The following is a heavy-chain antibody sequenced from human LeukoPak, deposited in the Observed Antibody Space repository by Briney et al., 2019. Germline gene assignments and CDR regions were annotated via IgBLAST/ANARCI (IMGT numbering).Heavy chain of an antibody. V-gene: IGHV3-30*02. Sequence: GGSLRLSCAVSGFTFSSFGMHWVRQAPGKGLEWVAFIRFDGSNKDYADSVKGRFTISRDNSKNTVYLQMNSLRAEDTAVYYCARATYRSSGRDYWGQGTLVTVSS. D-gene: IGHD6-6*01. J-gene: IGHJ4*02. CDR3: ARATYRSSGRDY. CDR1: GFTFSSFG. CDR2: IRFDGSNK.